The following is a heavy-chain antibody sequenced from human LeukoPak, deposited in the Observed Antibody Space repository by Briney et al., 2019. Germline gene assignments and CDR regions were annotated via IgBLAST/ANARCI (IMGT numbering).Heavy chain of an antibody. CDR1: GFTFSRYW. Sequence: GGSLRLSCAAPGFTFSRYWMHWVRQAPGKGLVWVARINSDGISTSYADSVKGRFTISRDNAKNTLYLQMNSLRAEDTAVYFCAGETGTGFDPWGQGTLVTVS. J-gene: IGHJ5*02. CDR2: INSDGIST. CDR3: AGETGTGFDP. V-gene: IGHV3-74*01. D-gene: IGHD3/OR15-3a*01.